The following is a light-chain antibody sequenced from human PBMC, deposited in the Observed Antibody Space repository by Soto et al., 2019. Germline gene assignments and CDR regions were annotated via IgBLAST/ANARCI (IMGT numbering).Light chain of an antibody. CDR2: WAS. CDR1: QSVFSRFRNKNY. CDR3: QQYYTTPTWT. V-gene: IGKV4-1*01. J-gene: IGKJ1*01. Sequence: DIVMTHSPDSLTLSLGERATINCKSSQSVFSRFRNKNYLAWFQQKPGQPPRLLIYWASTRESGVSDRFSGSGSGTDFTLTINSLQAEDVAVYYCQQYYTTPTWTFGQGTKVDI.